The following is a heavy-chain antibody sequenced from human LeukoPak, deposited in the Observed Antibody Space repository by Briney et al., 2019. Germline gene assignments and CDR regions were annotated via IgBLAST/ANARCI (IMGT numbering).Heavy chain of an antibody. CDR2: IYYSGST. CDR1: GGSISSSSYY. V-gene: IGHV4-39*01. J-gene: IGHJ4*02. Sequence: SETLSPTCTVSGGSISSSSYYWGWIRQPPGKGLEWIGSIYYSGSTYYNPSLKSRVTISVDTSKNQFSLKLSSVTAADTAVYYCASIHGSYWGQGTLVTVSS. D-gene: IGHD2-15*01. CDR3: ASIHGSY.